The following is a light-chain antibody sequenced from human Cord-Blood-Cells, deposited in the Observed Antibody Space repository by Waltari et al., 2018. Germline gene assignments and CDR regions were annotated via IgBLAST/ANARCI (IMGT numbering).Light chain of an antibody. CDR3: SSYTSSSTLVV. V-gene: IGLV2-14*01. Sequence: QSALTQPASVSGSPGQLITISCTGTSSDVGGYNYVSWYQQHPGKAPKLMIYDVSNRPSGVSKRFSGSKSGNTASLTISGLQAEDEADYYCSSYTSSSTLVVFGGGTKLTVL. CDR2: DVS. J-gene: IGLJ2*01. CDR1: SSDVGGYNY.